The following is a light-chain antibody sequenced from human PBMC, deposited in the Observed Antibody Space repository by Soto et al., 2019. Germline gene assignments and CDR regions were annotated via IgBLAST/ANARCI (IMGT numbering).Light chain of an antibody. CDR3: QVWDSSSDHVV. Sequence: SYVLTQPPSVSVAPGQTARITCGGNNIGSKSVHWCQQKPGQAPVLVVYDDSVRPSGIPERFSGSNSGNTATLTISRVEAGDEADYYCQVWDSSSDHVVFGGGTKVTVL. CDR2: DDS. J-gene: IGLJ2*01. CDR1: NIGSKS. V-gene: IGLV3-21*02.